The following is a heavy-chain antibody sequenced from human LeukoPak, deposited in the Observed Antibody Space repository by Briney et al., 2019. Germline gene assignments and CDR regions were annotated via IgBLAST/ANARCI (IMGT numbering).Heavy chain of an antibody. J-gene: IGHJ4*02. CDR2: INHSGST. D-gene: IGHD3-16*02. V-gene: IGHV4-34*01. CDR3: ARGDMDYDCVWGSYRSDYFDY. Sequence: SETLSLTCAVYGGSFSGYYWSWIRQPPGKGLEWIGEINHSGSTNYNPSLKSRVTISVDTSKNQFSLKLSSVTAADTAVYYCARGDMDYDCVWGSYRSDYFDYWGQGTLVTVSS. CDR1: GGSFSGYY.